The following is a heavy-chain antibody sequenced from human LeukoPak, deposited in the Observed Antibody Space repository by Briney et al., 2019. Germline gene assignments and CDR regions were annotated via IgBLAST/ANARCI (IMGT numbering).Heavy chain of an antibody. CDR2: ILSDGSTK. Sequence: PGRSLRLACTASGIAFNQYSMHWVRQAPGKGLEWVAFILSDGSTKYYEDSVKGRFTISRDNSKNTLYLQMNSLRAEDTAVYYCAKDRGPIPHFDYWGQGTLVTVSS. CDR1: GIAFNQYS. D-gene: IGHD3-10*01. CDR3: AKDRGPIPHFDY. J-gene: IGHJ4*02. V-gene: IGHV3-33*06.